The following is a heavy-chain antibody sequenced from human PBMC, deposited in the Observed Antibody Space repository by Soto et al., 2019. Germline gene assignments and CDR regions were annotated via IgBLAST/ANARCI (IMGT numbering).Heavy chain of an antibody. D-gene: IGHD1-26*01. CDR2: IYYSGST. J-gene: IGHJ6*03. Sequence: SETLSLTCTVSGGSISSYYWNWIRQPPGKGLEWIGYIYYSGSTNYNPSLKSRVTISVDTSKNQISLKLSSVTAADTAVYYCARAALGRRDYYYYYYMDVWGKGTTVTVSS. V-gene: IGHV4-59*01. CDR1: GGSISSYY. CDR3: ARAALGRRDYYYYYYMDV.